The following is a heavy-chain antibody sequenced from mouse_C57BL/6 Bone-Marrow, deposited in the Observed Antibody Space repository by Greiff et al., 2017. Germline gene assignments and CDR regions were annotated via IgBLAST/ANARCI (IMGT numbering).Heavy chain of an antibody. V-gene: IGHV2-2*01. J-gene: IGHJ1*03. D-gene: IGHD1-1*01. CDR3: ARRRDYGSSPWYFDV. CDR2: IWSGGST. Sequence: VQLQQSGPGLVQPSQSLSITCTVSGFSLTSYGVHWVRQSPGKGLEWLGVIWSGGSTDYNAAFISRLSISKDNSKSQVFFKMKSLQADDTAIYYCARRRDYGSSPWYFDVWGTGTTVTVSS. CDR1: GFSLTSYG.